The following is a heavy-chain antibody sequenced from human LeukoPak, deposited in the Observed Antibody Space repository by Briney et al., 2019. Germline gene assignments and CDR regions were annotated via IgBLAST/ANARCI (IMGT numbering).Heavy chain of an antibody. D-gene: IGHD3-22*01. Sequence: ASVKVSCKTSGYSFTGYYIHWVRQAPGQGLEWMGRINPNSGGPNYGQKFQGTVTMTRDTSISTAYLELSNLRSDDTAAYYCVREVRYDSSGYYRSHYFDYWGQGTLVTVSS. CDR1: GYSFTGYY. CDR3: VREVRYDSSGYYRSHYFDY. J-gene: IGHJ4*02. V-gene: IGHV1-2*06. CDR2: INPNSGGP.